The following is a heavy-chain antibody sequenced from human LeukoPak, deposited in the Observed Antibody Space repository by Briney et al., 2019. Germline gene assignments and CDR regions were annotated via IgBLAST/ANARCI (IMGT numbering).Heavy chain of an antibody. CDR2: IRGNGGNT. D-gene: IGHD5-24*01. V-gene: IGHV3-23*01. J-gene: IGHJ4*02. Sequence: GGSLRLSCAASGFSFISYSMNWVRQAPGKGLEWVSLIRGNGGNTYYADSVKGRFTISRDNSMNTLYLQMNRLRAEDTAVYYCAKSRGWLQIWDYWGQGTLVTVSS. CDR3: AKSRGWLQIWDY. CDR1: GFSFISYS.